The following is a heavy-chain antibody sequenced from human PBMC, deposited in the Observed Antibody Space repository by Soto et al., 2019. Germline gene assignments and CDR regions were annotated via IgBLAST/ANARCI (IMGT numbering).Heavy chain of an antibody. Sequence: QVQLVESGGGVVQHGTSLRLSCVASGFTFRTSGMHWVRQPPGRGLEWVAVLSYEGTEKFYLDSVKGRFTFSRDNSKNTVFLQMNSLRSEDTAVYYCAKDRGFGELLADHWGQGTLVTVSS. J-gene: IGHJ4*02. V-gene: IGHV3-30*18. CDR2: LSYEGTEK. D-gene: IGHD3-10*01. CDR3: AKDRGFGELLADH. CDR1: GFTFRTSG.